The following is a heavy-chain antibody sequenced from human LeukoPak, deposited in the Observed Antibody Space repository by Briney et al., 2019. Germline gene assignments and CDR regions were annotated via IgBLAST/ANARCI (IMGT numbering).Heavy chain of an antibody. V-gene: IGHV1-2*02. CDR3: ARERTLTSCYDY. J-gene: IGHJ4*02. CDR2: INPNSGGT. CDR1: GYTFTGYY. D-gene: IGHD2-15*01. Sequence: ASVKVSCKASGYTFTGYYMHWVRQAPGQGLEWMGWINPNSGGTNYAQKFQGKVTMTRDTSISTAYMELSRLRSDDTAVYYCARERTLTSCYDYWGQGTLVTVSS.